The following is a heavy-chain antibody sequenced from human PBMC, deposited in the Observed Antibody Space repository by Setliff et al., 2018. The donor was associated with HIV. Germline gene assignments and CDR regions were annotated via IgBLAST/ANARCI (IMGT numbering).Heavy chain of an antibody. CDR2: INPNNGGT. CDR1: GYTFTTYA. J-gene: IGHJ4*02. CDR3: AKTQTVITVYGPFDS. V-gene: IGHV1-2*02. Sequence: ASVKVSCKASGYTFTTYAMHWVRQAPGQGLEWMGWINPNNGGTNYAQKFQGRVTMTRDTSISTAYMELSRLRSDDTAMYYCAKTQTVITVYGPFDSWGQGTPVTVSS. D-gene: IGHD4-4*01.